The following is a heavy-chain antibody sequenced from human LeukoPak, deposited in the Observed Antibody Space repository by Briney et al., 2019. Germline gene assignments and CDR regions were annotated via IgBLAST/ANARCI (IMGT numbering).Heavy chain of an antibody. V-gene: IGHV3-9*01. Sequence: PGRSLRLSCAASGFTFDDYAMHWVRQAPGKGLEWVSGISWNSGSIGYADSVKGRFTISRDNAKNSLYLQMNSLRAEDTALYYCAKVMITFGGVIPQVFDYWGQGTLVTVSS. CDR2: ISWNSGSI. D-gene: IGHD3-16*02. CDR3: AKVMITFGGVIPQVFDY. J-gene: IGHJ4*02. CDR1: GFTFDDYA.